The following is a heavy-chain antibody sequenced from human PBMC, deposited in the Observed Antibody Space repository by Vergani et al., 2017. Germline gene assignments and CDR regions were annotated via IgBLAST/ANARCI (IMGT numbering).Heavy chain of an antibody. CDR1: GGSFSGYY. CDR2: INHSGST. D-gene: IGHD5-18*01. Sequence: QVQLQQWGAGLLKPSETLSLTCAVYGGSFSGYYWSWIRQPPGKGLEWIGEINHSGSTNYNPSLKSRVTISVDTSKNQFSLKLSSVTAADTAVYYCARGGYSYGLVSPWSDPWGQGTLVTVSS. J-gene: IGHJ5*02. V-gene: IGHV4-34*01. CDR3: ARGGYSYGLVSPWSDP.